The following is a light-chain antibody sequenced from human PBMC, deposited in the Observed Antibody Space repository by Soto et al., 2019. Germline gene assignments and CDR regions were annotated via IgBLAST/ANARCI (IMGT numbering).Light chain of an antibody. CDR1: QSVGNN. CDR3: QQFEEWTEIT. J-gene: IGKJ5*01. V-gene: IGKV3-15*01. CDR2: GAS. Sequence: EIVMTQSPAIMSVSPGERVVLSCRASQSVGNNVAWYQQKPGQGPGLLLSGASIRPSGVPDTFTASGYGTEFNLSIISVQSEDFSTYHCQQFEEWTEITFGQGTPLDMK.